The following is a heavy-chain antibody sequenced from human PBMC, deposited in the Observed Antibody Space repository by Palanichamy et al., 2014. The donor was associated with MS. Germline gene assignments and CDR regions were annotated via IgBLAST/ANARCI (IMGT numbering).Heavy chain of an antibody. D-gene: IGHD2-2*01. V-gene: IGHV4-39*01. J-gene: IGHJ6*02. CDR1: GGSISSSSYY. CDR2: TYYNGNT. CDR3: ARLSYQLLNYYYGMDV. Sequence: QLQLQESGPGLVKPSETLSLTCTVSGGSISSSSYYWGWIRQPPGKGLEWIGSTYYNGNTYYNPSLKSRVTISVDTSKNQFSLKLSSATAADTAVYYCARLSYQLLNYYYGMDVWGQGSTVTVSS.